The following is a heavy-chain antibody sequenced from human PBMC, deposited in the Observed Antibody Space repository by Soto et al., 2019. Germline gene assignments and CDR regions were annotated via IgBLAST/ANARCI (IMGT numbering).Heavy chain of an antibody. J-gene: IGHJ4*02. CDR1: GGSISSGGYY. Sequence: PSETLSLTCTVSGGSISSGGYYWSWIRQHPGKGLEWIGYIYYSGSTYYNQSLKSRVTISVDTSKNQFSLKLSSVTAADTAVYYCARGGIAAAAPPDYWGQGTLVTVSS. CDR3: ARGGIAAAAPPDY. V-gene: IGHV4-31*03. D-gene: IGHD6-13*01. CDR2: IYYSGST.